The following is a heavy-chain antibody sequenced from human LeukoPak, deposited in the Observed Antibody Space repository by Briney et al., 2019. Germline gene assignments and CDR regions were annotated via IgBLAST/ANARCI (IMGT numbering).Heavy chain of an antibody. CDR3: ATSARTYIGSSLDY. D-gene: IGHD2-15*01. CDR2: ISYDGTNK. Sequence: GGSLRLSCAASGFTFSSYGMHWVRQAPGKGLEWAAVISYDGTNKYYADSVKGRFTISRDNSKNTLYLQMNSLRAEDTALYYCATSARTYIGSSLDYWGQGTLVTVSS. J-gene: IGHJ4*02. V-gene: IGHV3-30*03. CDR1: GFTFSSYG.